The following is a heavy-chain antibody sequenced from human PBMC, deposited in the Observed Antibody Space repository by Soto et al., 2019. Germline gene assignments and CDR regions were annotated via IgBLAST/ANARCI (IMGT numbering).Heavy chain of an antibody. CDR3: AREHHYGGSSYGVDL. J-gene: IGHJ6*02. V-gene: IGHV1-18*04. CDR1: GYTFTSYG. Sequence: GASVKLSCKASGYTFTSYGFSWVRQAPGQGLEWMGWISSYNGNTNYAQKLQGRVTMSTDTSTSIAYLQLRSLRSDDTAVYYCAREHHYGGSSYGVDLWGQGTTVTVSS. D-gene: IGHD1-26*01. CDR2: ISSYNGNT.